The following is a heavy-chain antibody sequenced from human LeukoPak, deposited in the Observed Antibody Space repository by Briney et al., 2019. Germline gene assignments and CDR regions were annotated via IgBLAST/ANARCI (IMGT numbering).Heavy chain of an antibody. CDR1: GDSISSGGYY. D-gene: IGHD5-12*01. Sequence: SETLSLTCSVSGDSISSGGYYWSWIRQHPGKGLEWIGYIYYSGSTYYSPSLKSRVTISVDTSNNKFSLRLNSVTAADTAVYYCARVRSGYDLTFDYWGQGTLVTVSS. V-gene: IGHV4-31*03. J-gene: IGHJ4*02. CDR3: ARVRSGYDLTFDY. CDR2: IYYSGST.